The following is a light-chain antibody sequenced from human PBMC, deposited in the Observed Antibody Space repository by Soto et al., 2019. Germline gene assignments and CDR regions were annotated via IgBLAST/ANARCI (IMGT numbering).Light chain of an antibody. CDR2: SNN. CDR3: ASWDDSLSSWV. V-gene: IGLV1-44*01. CDR1: SSNIGSNT. Sequence: QSVLTQPPSASGTPGQRVTVSCSGSSSNIGSNTVNWYQQLPGTAPKVLIYSNNQRPSGVPDRVSGSKSGTSASLAISGLQSEDEADYYCASWDDSLSSWVFGGGTKLTVI. J-gene: IGLJ3*02.